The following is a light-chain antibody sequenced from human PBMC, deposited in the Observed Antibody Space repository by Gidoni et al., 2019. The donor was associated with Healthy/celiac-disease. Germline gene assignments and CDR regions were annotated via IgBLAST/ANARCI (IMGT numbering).Light chain of an antibody. CDR2: LGS. Sequence: DIVMTQSPLSLSVTPGEPASISCRSSQSLLHSNGYNYLDWYLQKPGQSPHLLIYLGSNRASGVPDRFSGSGSGTDFTLKISRVGAEDVGVYYCMQALQTPYTFGQXTKLEIK. J-gene: IGKJ2*01. CDR1: QSLLHSNGYNY. CDR3: MQALQTPYT. V-gene: IGKV2-28*01.